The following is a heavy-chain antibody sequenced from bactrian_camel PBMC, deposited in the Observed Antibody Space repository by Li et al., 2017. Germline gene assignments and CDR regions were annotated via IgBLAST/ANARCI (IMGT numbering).Heavy chain of an antibody. CDR1: GYTYC. CDR2: IYTTDDST. J-gene: IGHJ4*01. Sequence: HVQLVESGGKSVQTGGSLRLSCVASGYTYCMAWFRQAPGKQRERVAAIYTTDDSTYYANSVKGRFTVSRDNAKNTLYLQLNSLKTEDTAIYYCAKGYSDSPRGQGTQVTVS. CDR3: AKGYSDSP. V-gene: IGHV3S1*01. D-gene: IGHD2*01.